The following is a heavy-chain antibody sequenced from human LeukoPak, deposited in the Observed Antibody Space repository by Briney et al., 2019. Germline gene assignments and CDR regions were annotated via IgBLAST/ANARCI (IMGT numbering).Heavy chain of an antibody. V-gene: IGHV4-38-2*02. J-gene: IGHJ5*02. CDR1: GYSISSGYY. CDR3: ARVKGRLSWFDP. CDR2: IYHSGTT. Sequence: SEILSLTCTVSGYSISSGYYWGWIRQPPGKGLEWIGSIYHSGTTYYNPSLKSRVTISVDTSKNQFSLKLSSVTAADTAVYYCARVKGRLSWFDPWGQGTLFTVSS.